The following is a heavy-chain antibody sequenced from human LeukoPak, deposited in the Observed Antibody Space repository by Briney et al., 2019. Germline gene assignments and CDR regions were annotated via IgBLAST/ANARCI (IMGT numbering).Heavy chain of an antibody. Sequence: PSETLSLTCTVSGGSISGYYWSWIRQPPGEGLEWIAYIFYTGSTNYNPSLKSRVTISLDTSKSQFSLKLTSVTAADTAVYYCVRLSVVSPHRYFDLWGRGTLVTVSS. V-gene: IGHV4-59*08. D-gene: IGHD4-23*01. CDR2: IFYTGST. CDR3: VRLSVVSPHRYFDL. J-gene: IGHJ2*01. CDR1: GGSISGYY.